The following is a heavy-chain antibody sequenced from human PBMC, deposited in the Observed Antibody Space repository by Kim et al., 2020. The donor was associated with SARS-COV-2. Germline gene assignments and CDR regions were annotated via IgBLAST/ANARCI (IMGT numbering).Heavy chain of an antibody. J-gene: IGHJ4*02. V-gene: IGHV3-74*01. CDR1: GLIFTTYW. Sequence: GGSLRLSCGVSGLIFTTYWMHWVRQPPGKGLEWVSHISDDGTAATYADPVKGRVTISRDNAQNTLYHQMNSLGVDATAVYYCVRGIAGYRSSGFTDWCQGTLVTVSS. CDR2: ISDDGTAA. CDR3: VRGIAGYRSSGFTD. D-gene: IGHD6-25*01.